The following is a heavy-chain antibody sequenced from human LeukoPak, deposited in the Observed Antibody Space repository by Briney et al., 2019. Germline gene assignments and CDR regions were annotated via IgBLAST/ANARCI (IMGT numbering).Heavy chain of an antibody. CDR1: GASISSDTYF. Sequence: PSETLSLTCTVSGASISSDTYFWSWIRQPAGKGLEWIGRISSTGRTDYNPSLTSRVTISVDMSKNQLSMKLSSVTAADTAVYFCARGPYSYDSSGAFDIWGQGTMVTVSS. J-gene: IGHJ3*02. CDR2: ISSTGRT. CDR3: ARGPYSYDSSGAFDI. V-gene: IGHV4-61*02. D-gene: IGHD3-22*01.